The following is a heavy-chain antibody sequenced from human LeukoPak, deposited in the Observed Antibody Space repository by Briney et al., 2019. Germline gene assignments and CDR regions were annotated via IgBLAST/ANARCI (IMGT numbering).Heavy chain of an antibody. CDR3: ARVYCSGGSCYSKYYYYYYYMDV. CDR2: INHSGST. V-gene: IGHV4-34*01. CDR1: GGSFSGYY. Sequence: SETLSLTCAVYGGSFSGYYWSWIRQPPGKGLEWIGEINHSGSTNYSPSLKSRVTISVDTSKNQFSLKLSSVTAADTAVYYCARVYCSGGSCYSKYYYYYYYMDVWGKGTTVTISS. J-gene: IGHJ6*03. D-gene: IGHD2-15*01.